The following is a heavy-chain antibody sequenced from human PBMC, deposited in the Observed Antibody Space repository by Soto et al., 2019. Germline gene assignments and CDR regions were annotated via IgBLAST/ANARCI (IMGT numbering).Heavy chain of an antibody. V-gene: IGHV3-21*01. CDR3: ARRITIFGVAAFDI. Sequence: PGGSLRLSCAASGFTFSSYSMNWVRQAPGKGLEWVSSISSSSSYIYYADSVKGRFTISRDNAKSSLYLQMNSLRAEDTAVYYCARRITIFGVAAFDIWGQGTMVTVSS. D-gene: IGHD3-3*01. CDR2: ISSSSSYI. CDR1: GFTFSSYS. J-gene: IGHJ3*02.